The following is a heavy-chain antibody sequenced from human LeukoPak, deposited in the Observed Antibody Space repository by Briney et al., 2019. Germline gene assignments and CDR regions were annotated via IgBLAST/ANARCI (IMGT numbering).Heavy chain of an antibody. CDR2: ISYDGSNK. J-gene: IGHJ4*02. CDR1: GFTFSSYA. V-gene: IGHV3-30*04. Sequence: GGSLRLSCAASGFTFSSYAMHWVRQAPGKGLEWVAVISYDGSNKYYADSVKGRFTISRDNSKNTLYLQMNSLRAEDTAVYYCARAGYSYGAYYFDYWGQGTLVTVSS. CDR3: ARAGYSYGAYYFDY. D-gene: IGHD5-18*01.